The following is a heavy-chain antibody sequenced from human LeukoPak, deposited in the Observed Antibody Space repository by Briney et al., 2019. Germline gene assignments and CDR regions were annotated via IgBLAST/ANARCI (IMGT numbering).Heavy chain of an antibody. CDR2: INHSGST. V-gene: IGHV4-39*07. Sequence: SETLSLTCTVSGGSISSSSYYWGWIRQPPGKGLEWIGEINHSGSTNYNPSLKSRVTISVDTSKNQFSLKLSSVTAADTAVYYCARRRLYYYDSSGYYRDAFDIWGQGTMVTVSS. CDR1: GGSISSSSYY. CDR3: ARRRLYYYDSSGYYRDAFDI. J-gene: IGHJ3*02. D-gene: IGHD3-22*01.